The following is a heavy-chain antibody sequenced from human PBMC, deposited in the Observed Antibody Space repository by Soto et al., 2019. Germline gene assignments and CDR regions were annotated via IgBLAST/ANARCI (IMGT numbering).Heavy chain of an antibody. Sequence: GQSVQISCKGSGYSFSSYWSGWVRQMTGKGLEWMGIIYPGDSDKRYSPSFQGQVTISVDKSISTAYLQWSSLKASDTAMYYCARQGFGELSDGVDVWGQGTTVTVSS. CDR1: GYSFSSYW. CDR2: IYPGDSDK. V-gene: IGHV5-51*01. J-gene: IGHJ6*02. CDR3: ARQGFGELSDGVDV. D-gene: IGHD3-10*01.